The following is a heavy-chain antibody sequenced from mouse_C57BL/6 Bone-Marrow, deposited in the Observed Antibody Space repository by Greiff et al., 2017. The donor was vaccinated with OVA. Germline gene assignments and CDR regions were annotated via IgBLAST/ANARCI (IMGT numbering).Heavy chain of an antibody. D-gene: IGHD1-1*01. J-gene: IGHJ3*01. V-gene: IGHV2-2*01. CDR3: ASHYYGSSYRFAY. CDR2: IWSGGST. Sequence: VKVVESGPGLVQPSQSLSITCTVSGFSLTSYGVHWVRQSPGKGLEWLGVIWSGGSTDYNAAFISRLSISKDNSKSQVFFKMNSLQADDTAIYYCASHYYGSSYRFAYWGQGTLVTVSA. CDR1: GFSLTSYG.